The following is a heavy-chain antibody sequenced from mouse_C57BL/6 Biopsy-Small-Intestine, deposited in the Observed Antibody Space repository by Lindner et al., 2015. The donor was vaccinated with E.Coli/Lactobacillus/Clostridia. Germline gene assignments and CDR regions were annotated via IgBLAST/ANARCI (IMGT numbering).Heavy chain of an antibody. CDR2: ISSGGSYT. CDR1: GFTFSTYG. CDR3: VRQGYYDAMDY. V-gene: IGHV5-6*01. Sequence: VQLQESGGDLVKPGGSLKLSCAASGFTFSTYGMSWVRQTPDKRLEWVATISSGGSYTYYPDSVKGRFTIYRDNAKNTLYLQMGSLKSEDTAMYYCVRQGYYDAMDYWGQGTSVTVSS. J-gene: IGHJ4*01. D-gene: IGHD2-2*01.